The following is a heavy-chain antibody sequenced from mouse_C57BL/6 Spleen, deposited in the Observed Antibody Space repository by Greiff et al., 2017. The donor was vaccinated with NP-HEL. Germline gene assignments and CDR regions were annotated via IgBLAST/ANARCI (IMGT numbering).Heavy chain of an antibody. D-gene: IGHD3-1*01. CDR3: ARPRAHSTRAMDY. CDR1: GYTFTSYW. V-gene: IGHV1-53*01. Sequence: QVQLQQPGTELVKPGASVKLSCKASGYTFTSYWMHWVKQRPGQGLEWIGNINPSNGGTNYNEKFKSKATLTVDKSSSTAYMQLSSLTSEDSAVYYWARPRAHSTRAMDYWGQGTSVTVSS. CDR2: INPSNGGT. J-gene: IGHJ4*01.